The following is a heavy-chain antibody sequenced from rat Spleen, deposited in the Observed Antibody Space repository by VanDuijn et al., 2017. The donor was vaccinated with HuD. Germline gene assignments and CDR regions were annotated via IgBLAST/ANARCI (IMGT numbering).Heavy chain of an antibody. V-gene: IGHV2-13*01. CDR2: IWGDGNT. CDR1: GFSLSSYG. Sequence: QVQLKESGPGLVQPSQTLSLTCTVSGFSLSSYGVSWVRQPPGKGLEWRGVIWGDGNTNYNSALKSRLSISRDTSESQVYLKMNSLQSEDTAMYFCARSGQLPGSPFDYWGQGVMVTVSS. D-gene: IGHD1-4*01. CDR3: ARSGQLPGSPFDY. J-gene: IGHJ2*01.